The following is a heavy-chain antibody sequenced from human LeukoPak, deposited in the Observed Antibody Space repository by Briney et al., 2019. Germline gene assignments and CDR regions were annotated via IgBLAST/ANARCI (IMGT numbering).Heavy chain of an antibody. CDR2: IHHSGLT. V-gene: IGHV4-59*02. CDR1: GASVTTYY. D-gene: IGHD2/OR15-2a*01. J-gene: IGHJ4*02. CDR3: ARYDLSTQDY. Sequence: PSETLSLTCAVSGASVTTYYWSWIRQPSGKGLEWIGFIHHSGLTEYHASLNNRVSISVDTSKNQFSLRLSSVTPADTAVYYCARYDLSTQDYWGQGLPITVSS.